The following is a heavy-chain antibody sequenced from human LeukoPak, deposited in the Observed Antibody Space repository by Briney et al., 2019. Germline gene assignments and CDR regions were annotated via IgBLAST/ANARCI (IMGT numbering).Heavy chain of an antibody. Sequence: PGGSLRLSCAASGFTFNSYCMSWVRQAPGKGLEWVSAISGGGGATNYADSVKGRFTLARDNSKNTLYLQINSLRVEDTAVYYCVKAIGNWGSGFDYWGQGTLVTVSS. CDR2: ISGGGGAT. J-gene: IGHJ4*02. CDR1: GFTFNSYC. D-gene: IGHD7-27*01. V-gene: IGHV3-23*01. CDR3: VKAIGNWGSGFDY.